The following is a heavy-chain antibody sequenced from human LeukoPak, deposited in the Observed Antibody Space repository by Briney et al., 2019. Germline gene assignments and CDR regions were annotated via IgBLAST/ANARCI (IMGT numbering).Heavy chain of an antibody. CDR3: ARELRYFDWFPWFDP. V-gene: IGHV4-38-2*02. D-gene: IGHD3-9*01. CDR2: IYHSGST. Sequence: SETLSLTCTVSGYSISSGYDWGWIRQPPGKGLEWIGSIYHSGSTYYNPSLKSRVTISVDTSKNQFSLKLSSVTAADTAVYYCARELRYFDWFPWFDPWGQGTLVTVSS. J-gene: IGHJ5*02. CDR1: GYSISSGYD.